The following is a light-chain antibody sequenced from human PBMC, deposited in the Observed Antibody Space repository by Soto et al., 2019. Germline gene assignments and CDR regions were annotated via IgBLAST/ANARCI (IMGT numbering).Light chain of an antibody. CDR2: DAS. Sequence: DIQMTQSPSTLSASVGDRDTITCRASQSISSWLAWYQQKPGKAPKLLIYDASSLESGVPSRFSGSGSGTEFTLTISSLQPDDVATYYCQQYNSYWTFGKGTKV. CDR1: QSISSW. J-gene: IGKJ1*01. CDR3: QQYNSYWT. V-gene: IGKV1-5*01.